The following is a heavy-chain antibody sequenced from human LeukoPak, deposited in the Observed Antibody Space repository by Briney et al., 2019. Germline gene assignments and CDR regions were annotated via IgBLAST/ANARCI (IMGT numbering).Heavy chain of an antibody. CDR3: AKAPNYDFWSGYYPFDY. V-gene: IGHV3-23*01. CDR1: GFTFSSYS. Sequence: GGSLRLSCAASGFTFSSYSMSWVRQAPGKGLEWVSAISGSGGSTYYADSVKGQFTISRDNSKNTLYLRKNSLRAEDTAVYYCAKAPNYDFWSGYYPFDYWGQGTLVTISS. J-gene: IGHJ4*02. CDR2: ISGSGGST. D-gene: IGHD3-3*01.